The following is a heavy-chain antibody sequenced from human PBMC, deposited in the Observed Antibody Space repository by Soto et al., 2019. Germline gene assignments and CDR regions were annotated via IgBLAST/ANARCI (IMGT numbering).Heavy chain of an antibody. J-gene: IGHJ5*02. CDR2: IYYIGST. V-gene: IGHV4-31*03. CDR1: VGSISSGGYY. CDR3: ARSVFP. Sequence: QVQLQESGPGLVKPSQTLSLTCTVSVGSISSGGYYWNWSRQHPGKGLEWIGYIYYIGSTYYNPSLKSRVTISLDTSKNPFSLRRSSVTAADTAVYYCARSVFPWGQGTLVTVSS.